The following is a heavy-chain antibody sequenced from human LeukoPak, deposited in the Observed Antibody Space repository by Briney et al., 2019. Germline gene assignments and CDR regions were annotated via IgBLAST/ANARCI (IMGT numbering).Heavy chain of an antibody. Sequence: GGSLRLSCAASGLTFSSYWMSWVRQAPGKGLEWVANIKQDGSEKYYVDSVKGRFTISRDDAKNSLYLQMNSLRAEDTAVYYCARLAYYGSGSYYISAFDYWGQGTLVTVSS. CDR3: ARLAYYGSGSYYISAFDY. D-gene: IGHD3-10*01. J-gene: IGHJ4*02. V-gene: IGHV3-7*01. CDR1: GLTFSSYW. CDR2: IKQDGSEK.